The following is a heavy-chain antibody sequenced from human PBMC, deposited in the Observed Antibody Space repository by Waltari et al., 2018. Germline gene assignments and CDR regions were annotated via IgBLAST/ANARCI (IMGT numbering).Heavy chain of an antibody. CDR2: ISWNSGSI. CDR3: ATVEGYCSGGSCYQYFQH. CDR1: GFTFDDSA. D-gene: IGHD2-15*01. V-gene: IGHV3-9*01. Sequence: EVQLVESGGGLVQPGRSLRLSCAASGFTFDDSAMHWVRQAPGKGLEWVSGISWNSGSIGYADSVKGRFTISRDNAKNSLYLQMNSLRAEDTALYYCATVEGYCSGGSCYQYFQHWGQGTLVTVSS. J-gene: IGHJ1*01.